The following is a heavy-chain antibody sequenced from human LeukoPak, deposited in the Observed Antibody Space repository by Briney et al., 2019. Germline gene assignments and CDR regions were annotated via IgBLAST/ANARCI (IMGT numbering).Heavy chain of an antibody. CDR2: ITSTSTYI. Sequence: GGSLRLSCAVSGFSLYTYSMNWVRQAPGKGLEWVSSITSTSTYIYYADSVKGRFTISRDNAKNSLYLQMNSLRVEDTAVYYCTRVGSAAPVTSSGHTIDYWGQGTLVIVSS. CDR3: TRVGSAAPVTSSGHTIDY. J-gene: IGHJ4*02. CDR1: GFSLYTYS. D-gene: IGHD3-22*01. V-gene: IGHV3-21*01.